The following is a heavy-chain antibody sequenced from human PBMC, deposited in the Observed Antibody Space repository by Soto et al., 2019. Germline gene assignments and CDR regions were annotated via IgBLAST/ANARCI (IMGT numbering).Heavy chain of an antibody. D-gene: IGHD5-18*01. J-gene: IGHJ3*02. V-gene: IGHV3-43*01. CDR2: ISWDGGST. CDR3: AKDSSEGGDTAMVVKDFDI. CDR1: GFTFDDYT. Sequence: EVQLVESGGVVVQPGGSLRLSCAASGFTFDDYTMHWVRQAPGKGLEWVSLISWDGGSTYYADSVKGRFTISRDNSKNYLYLQMNSLRTEDTALYDCAKDSSEGGDTAMVVKDFDIWGQGTMVTVSS.